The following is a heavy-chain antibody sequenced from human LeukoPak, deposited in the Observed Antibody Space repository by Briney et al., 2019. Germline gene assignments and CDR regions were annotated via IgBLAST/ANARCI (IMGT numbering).Heavy chain of an antibody. J-gene: IGHJ4*02. CDR1: GGTFSSYA. Sequence: SVKVSCKAFGGTFSSYAISWVRQAPGQGLEWMGGIIPIFGTANYAQKFQGRVTITADESTSTAYMELSSLRSEDTAVYYCARDDIAVAGLDYWGQGTLVTVSS. CDR2: IIPIFGTA. CDR3: ARDDIAVAGLDY. V-gene: IGHV1-69*13. D-gene: IGHD6-19*01.